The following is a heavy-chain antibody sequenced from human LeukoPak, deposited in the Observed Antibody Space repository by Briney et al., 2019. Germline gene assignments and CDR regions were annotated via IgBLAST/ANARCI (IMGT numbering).Heavy chain of an antibody. V-gene: IGHV1-69*04. J-gene: IGHJ5*02. CDR1: GGTFSSYA. CDR2: IIPILGIA. CDR3: ARDPMKYYYDSSGYYYMGWFDP. D-gene: IGHD3-22*01. Sequence: SVKVSCKASGGTFSSYAISWVRQAPGQGLEWMGRIIPILGIANYAQKFQGRVTIIADKSTSTAYMELSSLRSEDTAVYYCARDPMKYYYDSSGYYYMGWFDPWGQGTLVTVSS.